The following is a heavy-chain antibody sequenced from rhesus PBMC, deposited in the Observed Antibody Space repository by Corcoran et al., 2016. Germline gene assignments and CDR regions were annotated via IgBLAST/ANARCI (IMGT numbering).Heavy chain of an antibody. V-gene: IGHV4-169*01. CDR2: FYGTGGST. CDR1: GGSISSSY. Sequence: QLQLQESGPGLVKPSETLSVTCAVSGGSISSSYWSGTRQAPGKGLEWIGFFYGTGGSTNYNPSLKTRATISTDASKTQFSLKLSSVTAAATAVYYCARGAPGPRNFVGYYFDYWVQGVLVTVSS. J-gene: IGHJ4*01. CDR3: ARGAPGPRNFVGYYFDY. D-gene: IGHD3-3*01.